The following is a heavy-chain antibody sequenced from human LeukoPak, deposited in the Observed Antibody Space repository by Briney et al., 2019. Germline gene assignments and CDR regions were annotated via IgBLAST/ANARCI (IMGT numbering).Heavy chain of an antibody. CDR2: IKTKTDGETT. V-gene: IGHV3-15*01. CDR3: TSRLITTNDY. D-gene: IGHD3-3*01. CDR1: GFTFRNVW. J-gene: IGHJ4*02. Sequence: GGSLRLSCAASGFTFRNVWMNWVRQAPGKGLEWLRRIKTKTDGETTHYAAPANGRFTISRDDSRNTLYLQMNSLKTEDTAVYYCTSRLITTNDYWGQGTLVTVSS.